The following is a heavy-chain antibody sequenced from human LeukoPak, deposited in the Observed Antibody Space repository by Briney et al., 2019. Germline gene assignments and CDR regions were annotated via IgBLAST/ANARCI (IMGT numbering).Heavy chain of an antibody. CDR3: AREANPGLLDY. V-gene: IGHV1-69*04. Sequence: SVTVSFKASGGTFSSYAISWVRQAPGQGLEWMGRIIPILGIANYAQKFQGRVTITADKSTSTAYMELSSLRSEDTAVYYCAREANPGLLDYWGQGTLVTVSS. J-gene: IGHJ4*02. CDR2: IIPILGIA. D-gene: IGHD1-14*01. CDR1: GGTFSSYA.